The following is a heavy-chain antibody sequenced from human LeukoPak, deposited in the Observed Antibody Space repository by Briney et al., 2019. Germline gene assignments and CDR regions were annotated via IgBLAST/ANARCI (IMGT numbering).Heavy chain of an antibody. CDR1: GFTFSSYS. J-gene: IGHJ4*02. V-gene: IGHV3-21*04. CDR3: AKLHPPLSIYGPFDY. CDR2: ISSSSSYI. Sequence: GGSLRLSCAASGFTFSSYSMNWVRQAPGKGLEWVSSISSSSSYIYYADSVKGRFTISRDNAKNSLYLQMNSLRAEDTAVYYCAKLHPPLSIYGPFDYWGQGTLVTVSS. D-gene: IGHD2/OR15-2a*01.